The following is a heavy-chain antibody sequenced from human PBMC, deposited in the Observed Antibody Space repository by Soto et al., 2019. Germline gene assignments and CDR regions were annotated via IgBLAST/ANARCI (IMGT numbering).Heavy chain of an antibody. V-gene: IGHV1-18*01. Sequence: QVQLLQSGAEVKKPGASVRVSCKTSGYTFTRYGVSWVRQAPGQGLEWMGWIIGYNGNTKEAHKFEGRVILTTDTAANTAHMELRSLPSNDTAVYYCARGSAYSTPWSFDSWGQGTLVSVSS. D-gene: IGHD2-8*01. CDR1: GYTFTRYG. J-gene: IGHJ4*02. CDR2: IIGYNGNT. CDR3: ARGSAYSTPWSFDS.